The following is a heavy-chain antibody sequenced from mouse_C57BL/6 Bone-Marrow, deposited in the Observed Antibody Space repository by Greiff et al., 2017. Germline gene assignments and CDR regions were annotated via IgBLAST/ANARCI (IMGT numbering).Heavy chain of an antibody. CDR1: GYTFTSYW. CDR2: IDPSDSET. Sequence: QVQLQQPGAELVRPGSSVKLSCKASGYTFTSYWMHWVKQRPIQGLEWIGNIDPSDSETHYNQKFKDKATLTVDKSSSTAYMQLSSLTSEDSAVYYCAREGYDGTLFAYWGQGTLVTVAA. D-gene: IGHD3-1*01. J-gene: IGHJ3*01. V-gene: IGHV1-52*01. CDR3: AREGYDGTLFAY.